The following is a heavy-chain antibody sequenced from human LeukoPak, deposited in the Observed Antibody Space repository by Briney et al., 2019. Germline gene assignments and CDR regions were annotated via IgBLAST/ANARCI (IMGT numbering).Heavy chain of an antibody. CDR1: GGTFSRYA. CDR2: IIPIFGTP. D-gene: IGHD3-22*01. V-gene: IGHV1-69*06. J-gene: IGHJ4*02. Sequence: ASVKVSCKASGGTFSRYAISWVRQAPGQGLEWMGRIIPIFGTPNYAQKFQGRVTISADKSTNTAYMEVTSLRSEDTAVYYCARGDHYDSSGLFDYWGQGTLVTVSS. CDR3: ARGDHYDSSGLFDY.